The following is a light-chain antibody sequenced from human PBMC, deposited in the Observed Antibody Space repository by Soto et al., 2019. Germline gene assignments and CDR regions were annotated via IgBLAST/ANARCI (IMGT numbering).Light chain of an antibody. CDR1: QSINNY. Sequence: DIQMTQSPSTLSASVGDRVTITCRASQSINNYLAWYQQKPGKAPKLFIYKASTLESGVPSRFSCIGSGTEFTLSISSLQPDDFATYFCQQYESFPRTFGQGTKVEIK. V-gene: IGKV1-5*03. CDR3: QQYESFPRT. CDR2: KAS. J-gene: IGKJ1*01.